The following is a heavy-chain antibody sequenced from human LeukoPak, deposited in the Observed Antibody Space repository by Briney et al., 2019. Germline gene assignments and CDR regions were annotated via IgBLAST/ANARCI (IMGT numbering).Heavy chain of an antibody. CDR1: GFTFSDAW. V-gene: IGHV3-15*01. D-gene: IGHD2-15*01. CDR3: TTPEGYGYDAFEI. J-gene: IGHJ3*02. CDR2: IKSITDGGAT. Sequence: GSLRLACAASGFTFSDAWVSWVRQAPGKGLEWVGRIKSITDGGATDYAAPVKGRFTISRDDSKNTLYLQMNSLKTEDTAVYYCTTPEGYGYDAFEIWGQGTMVTVSS.